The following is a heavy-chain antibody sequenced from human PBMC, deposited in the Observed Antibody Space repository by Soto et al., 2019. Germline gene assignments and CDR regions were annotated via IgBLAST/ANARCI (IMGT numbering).Heavy chain of an antibody. CDR1: GFTFSSYD. CDR3: AREGVSCSGGSCYHAFDI. V-gene: IGHV3-13*01. CDR2: IGTAGDT. D-gene: IGHD2-15*01. Sequence: GGSLRLSCAASGFTFSSYDMHWVRQATGKGPEWVSAIGTAGDTYYPGSVKGRFTISRENAKNSLYLQMNSLRAGDTAVYYCAREGVSCSGGSCYHAFDIWGQGTMVTVSS. J-gene: IGHJ3*02.